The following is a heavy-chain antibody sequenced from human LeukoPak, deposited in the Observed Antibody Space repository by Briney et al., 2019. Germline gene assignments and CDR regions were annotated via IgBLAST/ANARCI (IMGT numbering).Heavy chain of an antibody. J-gene: IGHJ6*02. Sequence: PGGSLRLSCAASGFTFSSYVMHWVRQAPGEGLEWVADISYDGSNTYYADSVQGRFTISRDNSKNTLYLQMNSLRTEDTAVYYCARAPGYCSGGSCYRYYYGMDVWGQGTTVTVSS. V-gene: IGHV3-30*04. CDR2: ISYDGSNT. CDR1: GFTFSSYV. CDR3: ARAPGYCSGGSCYRYYYGMDV. D-gene: IGHD2-15*01.